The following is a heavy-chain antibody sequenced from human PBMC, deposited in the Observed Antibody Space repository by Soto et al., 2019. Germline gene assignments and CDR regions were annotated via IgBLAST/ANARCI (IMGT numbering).Heavy chain of an antibody. CDR2: IDYRGST. J-gene: IGHJ5*02. V-gene: IGHV4-39*02. D-gene: IGHD3-9*01. Sequence: SETLSLTCTVSGDSISKSGHYWGWIRQPPGKALEWIGGIDYRGSTLYNPSLRSRITMSIDTSKKFFSLKLPSVSASDTALYYYTRLLTPYDTPGPSWFGPWGQGTLVTVSS. CDR3: TRLLTPYDTPGPSWFGP. CDR1: GDSISKSGHY.